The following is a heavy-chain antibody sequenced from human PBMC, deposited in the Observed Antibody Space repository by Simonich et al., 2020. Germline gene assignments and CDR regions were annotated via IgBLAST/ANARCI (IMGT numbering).Heavy chain of an antibody. J-gene: IGHJ4*02. Sequence: QVQLVQSGAEVKKPGASVKVSCKASGYTFTGYYMHWVQQAPGQGLEWMGLINLNRGGTNYTQKFKGRVTMTRDTSISTAYMELSRLRSDDTAVYYCARSSDLLNWNDGPYYCGQGTLVTVSS. CDR1: GYTFTGYY. D-gene: IGHD1-1*01. CDR2: INLNRGGT. CDR3: ARSSDLLNWNDGPYY. V-gene: IGHV1-2*02.